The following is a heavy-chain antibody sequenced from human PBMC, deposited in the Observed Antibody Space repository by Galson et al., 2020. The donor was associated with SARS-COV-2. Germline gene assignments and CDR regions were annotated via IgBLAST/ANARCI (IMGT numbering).Heavy chain of an antibody. CDR1: GFTVSDKY. D-gene: IGHD5-12*01. CDR2: YSRLGTTI. J-gene: IGHJ2*01. CDR3: ARALDGYNFFDR. Sequence: NTGGSLRHPCDASGFTVSDKYMNWVRQVAGKELAWIAFYSRLGTTIYYANSVKGRFTISRENTQNSVFLQMTGLRVDDTAIYYCARALDGYNFFDRCGRGTLVTVSS. V-gene: IGHV3-11*04.